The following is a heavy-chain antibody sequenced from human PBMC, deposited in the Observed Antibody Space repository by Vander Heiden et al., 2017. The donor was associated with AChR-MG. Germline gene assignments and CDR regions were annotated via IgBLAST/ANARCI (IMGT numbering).Heavy chain of an antibody. CDR3: ARGPSFYGDSKAY. Sequence: EVQLVETGGGLIQPGGSLRLSCAASGFPVISSYMSWVRQAPGKGLWWVSVIYSGGSTYYADSVKGRFTISRDNSKNTLYLQMNSLRAEDTAVYYCARGPSFYGDSKAYWGQGTLVTVSS. J-gene: IGHJ4*02. V-gene: IGHV3-53*02. D-gene: IGHD4-17*01. CDR1: GFPVISSY. CDR2: IYSGGST.